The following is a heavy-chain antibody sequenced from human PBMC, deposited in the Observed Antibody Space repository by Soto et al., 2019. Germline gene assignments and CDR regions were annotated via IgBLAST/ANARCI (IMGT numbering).Heavy chain of an antibody. J-gene: IGHJ5*02. CDR1: GGTFSSYA. CDR2: IIPIFGTA. V-gene: IGHV1-69*13. CDR3: AREKDSSGWYNWFDP. D-gene: IGHD6-19*01. Sequence: GASVKVSCKASGGTFSSYAISWVRQAPGQGLEWMGGIIPIFGTANYAQKFQGRVTITADESTSTAYMELSSLRSEDTAVYYCAREKDSSGWYNWFDPWGQGTLVTVSS.